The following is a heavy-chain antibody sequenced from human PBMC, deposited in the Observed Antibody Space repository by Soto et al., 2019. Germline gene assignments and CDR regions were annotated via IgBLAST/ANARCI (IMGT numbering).Heavy chain of an antibody. D-gene: IGHD6-6*01. V-gene: IGHV1-69*13. CDR2: IIPIFGTA. J-gene: IGHJ5*02. CDR3: AGGTPYFYSSSST. Sequence: GPPVKVSCKASGGTFSSYAISWVRQAPGQGLEWMGGIIPIFGTANYAQRFQGRVTITADESTSTAYMELSSLRSEDTAVYYCAGGTPYFYSSSSTWGQGTLVTVSS. CDR1: GGTFSSYA.